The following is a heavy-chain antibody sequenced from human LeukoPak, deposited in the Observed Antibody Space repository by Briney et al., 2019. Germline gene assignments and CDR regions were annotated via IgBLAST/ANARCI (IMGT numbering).Heavy chain of an antibody. Sequence: GGTLRLSCTASGFTFSDYSMNWVRQAPGKGLEWVSNISRGSRTKYYSDSVKGRFTISRDNAKNSLYLQMNSLRTEDTAVYFCARDSYSSSRNDSWGQGTLVTVSS. CDR1: GFTFSDYS. CDR3: ARDSYSSSRNDS. D-gene: IGHD6-13*01. V-gene: IGHV3-48*01. CDR2: ISRGSRTK. J-gene: IGHJ5*01.